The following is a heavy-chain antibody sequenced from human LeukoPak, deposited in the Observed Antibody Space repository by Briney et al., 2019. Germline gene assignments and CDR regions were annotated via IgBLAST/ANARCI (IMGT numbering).Heavy chain of an antibody. CDR3: AKGTVGAKY. D-gene: IGHD1-26*01. CDR1: GFTLTSDS. V-gene: IGHV3-48*04. Sequence: QPGGSLRLSCAASGFTLTSDSMNWVRQAPGKGLEWISYISSGATTTYYADSVKGRFTISRDNAKNSLYLQMNSLRVDDTAVYYCAKGTVGAKYWGQGTLVIVSS. CDR2: ISSGATTT. J-gene: IGHJ4*02.